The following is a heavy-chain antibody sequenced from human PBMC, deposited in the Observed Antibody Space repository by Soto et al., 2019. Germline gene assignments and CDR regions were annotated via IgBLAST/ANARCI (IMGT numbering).Heavy chain of an antibody. J-gene: IGHJ4*02. D-gene: IGHD3-10*01. Sequence: GGSLRLSCAASGFTFSSYSMNWVRQAPGKGLEWVSYISSSSSTIYYADSVKGRFTISRDNAKNSLYLQMNSLRAEDTAVYYCARDSSGRFSEYWGQGTLVTVSS. CDR1: GFTFSSYS. V-gene: IGHV3-48*01. CDR2: ISSSSSTI. CDR3: ARDSSGRFSEY.